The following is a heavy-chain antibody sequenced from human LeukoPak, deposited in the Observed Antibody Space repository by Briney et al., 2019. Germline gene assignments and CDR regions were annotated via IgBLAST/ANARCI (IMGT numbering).Heavy chain of an antibody. J-gene: IGHJ4*02. V-gene: IGHV1-2*02. CDR1: GYTFTGYY. Sequence: ASVKVSCKASGYTFTGYYMHWVRQAPGQGLEWMGWINPNSGGTNYAQKFQGRVTMTRDTSISTAYMELSRLRSDDTAVYYCARDRDGSGSYGYWGQGTLVTVSS. D-gene: IGHD3-10*01. CDR3: ARDRDGSGSYGY. CDR2: INPNSGGT.